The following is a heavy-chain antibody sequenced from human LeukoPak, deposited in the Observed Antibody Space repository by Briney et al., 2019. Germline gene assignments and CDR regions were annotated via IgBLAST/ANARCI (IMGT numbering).Heavy chain of an antibody. J-gene: IGHJ4*02. Sequence: GASVTVSFKSSGYTFTIYGISWVRHAPGQGLEWMGWISVYNGNTNYSQKLQGRVTMTTDTSTSTAYMALRSLGSDDTAVYFCARDSLGPWGILTPFDYWGQGTLVTVSS. CDR3: ARDSLGPWGILTPFDY. V-gene: IGHV1-18*04. D-gene: IGHD3-9*01. CDR1: GYTFTIYG. CDR2: ISVYNGNT.